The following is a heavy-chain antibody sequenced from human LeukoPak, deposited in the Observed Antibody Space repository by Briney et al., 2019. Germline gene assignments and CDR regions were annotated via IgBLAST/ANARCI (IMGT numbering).Heavy chain of an antibody. CDR1: GFTFSRYW. J-gene: IGHJ3*02. Sequence: GGSLRLSCAASGFTFSRYWMSWVRQAPGKGPEWVANIKQDGSEKYYVDSVRGRFTISRDNARTSLYLQMNSLRAEDTAVYYCATHCSSVSCSLATFDIWGQGTMVTVSS. D-gene: IGHD2-2*01. CDR2: IKQDGSEK. V-gene: IGHV3-7*01. CDR3: ATHCSSVSCSLATFDI.